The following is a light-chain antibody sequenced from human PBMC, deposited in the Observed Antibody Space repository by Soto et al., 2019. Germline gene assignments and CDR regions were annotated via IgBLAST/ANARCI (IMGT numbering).Light chain of an antibody. CDR2: DAS. CDR3: QQYGSAPWT. CDR1: QSVSSY. V-gene: IGKV3-20*01. Sequence: EIVLTQSPATLSLSPGERATLSCRASQSVSSYLAWYQLKPGQAPRLLIYDASSRATGIPDRFSGSGSGTDFTLTISRLEPEDFAVYYCQQYGSAPWTFGQGTKVDIK. J-gene: IGKJ1*01.